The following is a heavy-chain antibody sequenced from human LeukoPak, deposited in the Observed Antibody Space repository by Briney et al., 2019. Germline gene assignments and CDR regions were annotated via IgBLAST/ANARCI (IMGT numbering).Heavy chain of an antibody. D-gene: IGHD6-13*01. Sequence: PSETLSLTCTVSGGSISSGDYYWSWIRQPPGKGLEWIGYIYYSGSTNYNPSLKSRVTISVDTSKNQFSLKLSSVTAADTAVYYCARGRAAGLFDYWGQGTLVTVSS. CDR2: IYYSGST. V-gene: IGHV4-61*08. CDR3: ARGRAAGLFDY. CDR1: GGSISSGDYY. J-gene: IGHJ4*02.